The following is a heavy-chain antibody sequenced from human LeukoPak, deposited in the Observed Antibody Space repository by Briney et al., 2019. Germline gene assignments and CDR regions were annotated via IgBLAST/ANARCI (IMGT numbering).Heavy chain of an antibody. CDR3: AREYSYGPDAFDI. D-gene: IGHD5-18*01. Sequence: PGGSLRLSCAASGFTFSSYWMSWVRQAPGKGLEWVANIKQDGSEKYYVDSVKGRFTISRDNAKNSLYLQMNSLRAEDTAVYYCAREYSYGPDAFDIWGQGTMVTVSS. V-gene: IGHV3-7*01. CDR1: GFTFSSYW. CDR2: IKQDGSEK. J-gene: IGHJ3*02.